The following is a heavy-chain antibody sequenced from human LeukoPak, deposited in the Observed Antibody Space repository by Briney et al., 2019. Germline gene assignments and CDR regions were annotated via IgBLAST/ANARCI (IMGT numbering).Heavy chain of an antibody. CDR3: ARRYTVTTVYFFDY. Sequence: PGGSLRLSCAASGFTFSSYAMTWVRQAPGKGLEWVSAISGSGGGTYYADSVKGRFTISRDNSKNTLYLQMSSLRAEDTAVYFCARRYTVTTVYFFDYWGQGTLVTVSS. CDR1: GFTFSSYA. CDR2: ISGSGGGT. J-gene: IGHJ4*02. V-gene: IGHV3-23*01. D-gene: IGHD4-11*01.